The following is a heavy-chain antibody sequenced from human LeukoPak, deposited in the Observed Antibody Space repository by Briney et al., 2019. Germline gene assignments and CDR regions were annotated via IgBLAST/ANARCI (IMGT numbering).Heavy chain of an antibody. V-gene: IGHV1-2*06. J-gene: IGHJ4*02. CDR2: INPNSGGT. CDR3: ARDLWDYYDSSGYYSIDY. CDR1: GYTFTNYY. Sequence: ASVKVSCKASGYTFTNYYMHWVRQAPGQGLEWMGRINPNSGGTNYAQKFQGRVTMTRDTSISTAYMELSRLRSDDTAVYYCARDLWDYYDSSGYYSIDYWGQGTLVTVSS. D-gene: IGHD3-22*01.